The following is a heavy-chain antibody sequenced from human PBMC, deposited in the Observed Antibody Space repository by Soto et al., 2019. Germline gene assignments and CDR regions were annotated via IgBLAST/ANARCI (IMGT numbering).Heavy chain of an antibody. J-gene: IGHJ4*02. CDR2: IKSQADGGTI. CDR3: APGVYATGTVAF. Sequence: EVQLVESGGGLVKPGGSLTLSCAASGFPFNNAWVSWVRQASGKGLEWIGRIKSQADGGTIEYAAPVKGRFVISRDDSKSTLYLQMNSLKMEDTAVYHCAPGVYATGTVAFWGQGTLVTVSS. V-gene: IGHV3-15*01. D-gene: IGHD3-9*01. CDR1: GFPFNNAW.